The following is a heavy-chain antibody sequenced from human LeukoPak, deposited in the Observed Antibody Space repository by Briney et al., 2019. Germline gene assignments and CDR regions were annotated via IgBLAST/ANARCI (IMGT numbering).Heavy chain of an antibody. Sequence: SETLSLTCTVSGGPLSAYYWTWIRQPPGKGLEWIGYIYDTGNTNYNPSLKSRVTISVDTSKNQFSLKLTSVTAADTAVYYCAGGETGSTLGGYWGQGTLVTVSS. CDR1: GGPLSAYY. CDR3: AGGETGSTLGGY. J-gene: IGHJ4*02. D-gene: IGHD1-1*01. V-gene: IGHV4-59*01. CDR2: IYDTGNT.